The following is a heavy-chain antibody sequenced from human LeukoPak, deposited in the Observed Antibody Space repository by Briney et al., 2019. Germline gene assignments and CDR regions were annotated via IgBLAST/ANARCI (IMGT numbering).Heavy chain of an antibody. D-gene: IGHD5-24*01. J-gene: IGHJ4*02. CDR3: ARGGSERWPLDY. Sequence: SETLSLTCTVSGGSISSYYWSWIRQPAGKGLEWIGRIYTSGSTNYNPSLKSRVTISVDTSKNQFSLKLSSVTAADTAVYYCARGGSERWPLDYWGQGTLVTVSS. CDR2: IYTSGST. V-gene: IGHV4-4*07. CDR1: GGSISSYY.